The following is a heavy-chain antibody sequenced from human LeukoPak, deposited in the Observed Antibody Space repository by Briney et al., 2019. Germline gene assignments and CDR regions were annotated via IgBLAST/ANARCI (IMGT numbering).Heavy chain of an antibody. J-gene: IGHJ4*02. V-gene: IGHV4-59*01. CDR1: GGSISSYY. CDR2: IYHSGST. Sequence: PSETLSLTCTVSGGSISSYYWSWIRQPPGKGLEWIGYIYHSGSTNYNPSLKSRVTMSVDTSKNKFSLKLSSVTAADTAVFYCAAYCGTSTCSGEGLGYWGQGTLVTVSS. D-gene: IGHD2-21*01. CDR3: AAYCGTSTCSGEGLGY.